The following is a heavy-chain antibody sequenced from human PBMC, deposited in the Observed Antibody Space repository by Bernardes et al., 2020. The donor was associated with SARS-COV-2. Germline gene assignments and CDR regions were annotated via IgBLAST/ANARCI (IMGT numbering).Heavy chain of an antibody. V-gene: IGHV3-48*01. CDR1: GFTFSTYS. CDR3: ARDPNGDFDY. CDR2: ISCGSETI. Sequence: FLILSSTASGFTFSTYSMNWVRHAPGKGLEWVSCISCGSETIYYAESVKGRFTVSRDNANNSLYLQMTTLRAEDTAVYYCARDPNGDFDYWGQGTLFTVSS. J-gene: IGHJ4*02. D-gene: IGHD2-8*01.